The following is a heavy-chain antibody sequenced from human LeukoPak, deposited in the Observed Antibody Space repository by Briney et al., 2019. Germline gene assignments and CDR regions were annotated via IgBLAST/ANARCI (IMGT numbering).Heavy chain of an antibody. V-gene: IGHV1-18*01. CDR1: GYTFTSHG. D-gene: IGHD6-13*01. J-gene: IGHJ4*02. CDR3: ARERIAAAGPNYFDY. CDR2: ISAYNGNT. Sequence: ASVKVSCKASGYTFTSHGISWVRQAPGQGLEWMGWISAYNGNTNYAQKLQGRVTMTTDTSTSTAYMELRSLRSDDTAVYYCARERIAAAGPNYFDYWGQGTLVTVSS.